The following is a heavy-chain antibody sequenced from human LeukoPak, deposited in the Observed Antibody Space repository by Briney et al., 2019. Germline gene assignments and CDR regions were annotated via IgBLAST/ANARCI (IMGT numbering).Heavy chain of an antibody. D-gene: IGHD3-9*01. J-gene: IGHJ4*02. CDR3: ARRDYDILTGYAYYFDY. Sequence: GESLKISCKGSGYSFTSYWIGWVRQMPGKGPEWMGIIYPGDSDTRYSPSFQGQVTISADKSISTAYLQWSSLKASDTAMYYCARRDYDILTGYAYYFDYWGQGTLVTVSS. CDR2: IYPGDSDT. V-gene: IGHV5-51*01. CDR1: GYSFTSYW.